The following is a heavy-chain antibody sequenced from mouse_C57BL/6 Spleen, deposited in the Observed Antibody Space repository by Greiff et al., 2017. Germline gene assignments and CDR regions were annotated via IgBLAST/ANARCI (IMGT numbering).Heavy chain of an antibody. J-gene: IGHJ2*01. V-gene: IGHV1-52*01. D-gene: IGHD2-1*01. CDR2: IDPSDSET. Sequence: QVQLQQSGAELVRPGSSVKLSCKASGYTFTSYWMHWVKQRPIQGLEWIGNIDPSDSETHYNQKFKDKATLTVDKSSSTAYMQLSSLTSEDSAVYYWARRWGNSYYFDYWGQGTTLTVSS. CDR1: GYTFTSYW. CDR3: ARRWGNSYYFDY.